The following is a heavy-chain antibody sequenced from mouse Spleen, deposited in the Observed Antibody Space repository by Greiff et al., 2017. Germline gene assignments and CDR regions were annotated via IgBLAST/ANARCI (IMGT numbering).Heavy chain of an antibody. J-gene: IGHJ4*01. Sequence: EVQGVESGGGLVKPGGSLKLSCAASGFTFSDYYMYWVRQTPEKRLEWVATISDGGSYTYYPDSVKGRFTISRDNAKNNLYLQMSSLKSEDTAMYYCARDRIYDGYYGAMDYWGQGTSVTVSS. CDR3: ARDRIYDGYYGAMDY. D-gene: IGHD2-3*01. V-gene: IGHV5-4*02. CDR2: ISDGGSYT. CDR1: GFTFSDYY.